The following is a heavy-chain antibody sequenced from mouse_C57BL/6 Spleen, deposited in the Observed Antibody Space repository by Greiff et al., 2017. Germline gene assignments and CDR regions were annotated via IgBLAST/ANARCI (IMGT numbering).Heavy chain of an antibody. CDR3: ARRTGIYWYFDV. J-gene: IGHJ1*03. CDR2: IYPRSGNT. D-gene: IGHD4-1*01. CDR1: GYTFTSYG. V-gene: IGHV1-81*01. Sequence: QVQLQQSGAELARPGASVKLSCTASGYTFTSYGISWVQQRPGQGLEWIGRIYPRSGNTYYNVKFKGTATLTADKSSSTAYMELRSLTSEDSADYCCARRTGIYWYFDVWGTGTTVTVAS.